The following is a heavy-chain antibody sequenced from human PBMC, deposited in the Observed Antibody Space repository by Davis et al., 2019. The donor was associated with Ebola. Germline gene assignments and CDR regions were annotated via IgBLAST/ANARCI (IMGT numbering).Heavy chain of an antibody. CDR1: RVTLTSEW. CDR3: ATETRDSSGYFQFDY. Sequence: GESLKISCTDSRVTLTSEWMSWVRQAPGKGLEWVGRIKGETDGGTTEYAAPVKGRFTISRDGSKNTLFLQMNNLKTEDTAMYYCATETRDSSGYFQFDYWGQGTLVTVSS. D-gene: IGHD3-22*01. CDR2: IKGETDGGTT. V-gene: IGHV3-15*01. J-gene: IGHJ4*02.